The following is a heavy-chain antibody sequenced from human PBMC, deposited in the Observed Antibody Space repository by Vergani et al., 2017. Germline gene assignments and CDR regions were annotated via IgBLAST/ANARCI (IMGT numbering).Heavy chain of an antibody. V-gene: IGHV3-74*01. CDR2: INSYGSST. J-gene: IGHJ6*02. CDR1: GFTFSSYW. D-gene: IGHD3-9*01. Sequence: EVQLVESGGGLVQPGGSLRLSCAASGFTFSSYWMHWVRQAPGKGLVWVSRINSYGSSTSYADSVKGRFTISRDNAKNTLYLQMNSLRAEDTAVYYCARGIYDILTGYYYYYGMDVWGQGTTVTVSS. CDR3: ARGIYDILTGYYYYYGMDV.